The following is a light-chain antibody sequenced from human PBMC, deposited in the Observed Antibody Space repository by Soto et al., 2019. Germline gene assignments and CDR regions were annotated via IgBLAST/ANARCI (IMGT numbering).Light chain of an antibody. V-gene: IGKV1-39*01. Sequence: DIQVTQSPSSLSASVGDRVTITCRASQSISSYLNWYQQKPGKAPKLLIYAASSLQSGVPSRFSGSGAGTDFSLTISSLQPEDFASYYCQESYSTPWACGQGPKVEI. CDR2: AAS. CDR1: QSISSY. J-gene: IGKJ1*01. CDR3: QESYSTPWA.